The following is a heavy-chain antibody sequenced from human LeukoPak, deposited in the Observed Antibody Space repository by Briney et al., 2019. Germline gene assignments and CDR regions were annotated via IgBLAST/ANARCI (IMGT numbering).Heavy chain of an antibody. V-gene: IGHV3-9*01. Sequence: PGGSLRLSCAASGFTFDDYAMHWVRQAPGKGLEWVSGISWNSGSIGYADSVKGRFTISRDNSKNTLYLQMNSLRAEDTAVYYCAKEPLRYFDWLSNFDYWGQGTLVTVSS. D-gene: IGHD3-9*01. CDR1: GFTFDDYA. J-gene: IGHJ4*02. CDR3: AKEPLRYFDWLSNFDY. CDR2: ISWNSGSI.